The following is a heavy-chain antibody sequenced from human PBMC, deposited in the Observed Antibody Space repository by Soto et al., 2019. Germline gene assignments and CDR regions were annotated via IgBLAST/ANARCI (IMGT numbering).Heavy chain of an antibody. CDR3: ARREGYCSSTSCYRLWFDP. CDR1: GGTFSSYA. CDR2: IIPTFGTA. D-gene: IGHD2-2*01. J-gene: IGHJ5*02. Sequence: SVKVSCKASGGTFSSYAISWVRQAPGQGLEWMGGIIPTFGTANYAQKFQGRVTITADESTSTAYMELSSLRSEDTAVYYCARREGYCSSTSCYRLWFDPWGQGTLVTVSS. V-gene: IGHV1-69*13.